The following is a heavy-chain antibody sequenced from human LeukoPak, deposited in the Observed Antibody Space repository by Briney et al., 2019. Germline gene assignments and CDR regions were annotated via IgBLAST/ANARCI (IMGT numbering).Heavy chain of an antibody. Sequence: PGRSLRLSCAASGFTFDDYAMHWVRQAPGKGLEWVSGISWNSGSIGYADSVKGRFTISRDNAKNSLYPQMNSLRAEDTALYYCAKDPGSGSYHWEGFDYWGQGTLVTVSS. CDR1: GFTFDDYA. CDR2: ISWNSGSI. J-gene: IGHJ4*02. D-gene: IGHD1-26*01. V-gene: IGHV3-9*01. CDR3: AKDPGSGSYHWEGFDY.